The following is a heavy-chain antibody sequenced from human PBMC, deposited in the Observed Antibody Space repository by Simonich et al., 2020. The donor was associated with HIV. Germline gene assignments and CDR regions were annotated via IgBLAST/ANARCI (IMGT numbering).Heavy chain of an antibody. V-gene: IGHV1-69*13. Sequence: QVQLVQSGAEVKKPGSSVKVSCKASGGTFSSLSISWVRQAPGLGLGRVGGITPIFGKANDAQMFQGRVTITADESTSTAYMELSSLRSEDTGIYYCARKGGGRGVYYFDYWGQGTLVTVSS. D-gene: IGHD3-10*01. J-gene: IGHJ4*02. CDR2: ITPIFGKA. CDR1: GGTFSSLS. CDR3: ARKGGGRGVYYFDY.